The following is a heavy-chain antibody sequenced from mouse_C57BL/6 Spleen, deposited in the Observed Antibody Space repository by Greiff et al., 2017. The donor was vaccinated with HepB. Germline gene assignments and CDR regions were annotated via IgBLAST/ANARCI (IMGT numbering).Heavy chain of an antibody. J-gene: IGHJ3*01. CDR2: ISDGGSYT. V-gene: IGHV5-4*01. Sequence: EVKVVESGGGLVKPGGSLKLSCAASGFTFSSYAMSWVRQTPEKRLDWVATISDGGSYTYYPDNVKGRFTISRDNAKNNLYLQMSHLKSEDTAMYYCARDTGVRFAYWGQGTLVTVSA. CDR1: GFTFSSYA. CDR3: ARDTGVRFAY. D-gene: IGHD4-1*01.